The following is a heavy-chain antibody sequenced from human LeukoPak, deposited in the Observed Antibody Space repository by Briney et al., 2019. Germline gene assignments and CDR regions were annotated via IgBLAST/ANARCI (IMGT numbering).Heavy chain of an antibody. J-gene: IGHJ4*02. CDR3: AKDDYYDFWSGYYTPFDY. CDR2: INGSGGST. D-gene: IGHD3-3*01. Sequence: GGSLRLSCAASGFTFSSYAMSWVRQAPGKGLEWVSAINGSGGSTYYADSVKGRFTISRDNSKNTLYLQMNSLRAEDTAVYYCAKDDYYDFWSGYYTPFDYWGQGTLVTVSS. CDR1: GFTFSSYA. V-gene: IGHV3-23*01.